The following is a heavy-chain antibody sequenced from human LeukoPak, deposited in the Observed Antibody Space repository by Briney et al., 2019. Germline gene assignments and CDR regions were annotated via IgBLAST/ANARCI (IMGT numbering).Heavy chain of an antibody. V-gene: IGHV1-8*01. CDR2: MNPNSGKT. CDR3: ASERSNHLLRTHDAFDI. D-gene: IGHD6-13*01. CDR1: GYSFTSFD. Sequence: GASVKVSCKASGYSFTSFDINWVRQATGQGLEWMGWMNPNSGKTGSAQKFQGRITLTRNTSISTAYLELSSLSSEDTAVYFCASERSNHLLRTHDAFDIWGQGTMVTVSS. J-gene: IGHJ3*02.